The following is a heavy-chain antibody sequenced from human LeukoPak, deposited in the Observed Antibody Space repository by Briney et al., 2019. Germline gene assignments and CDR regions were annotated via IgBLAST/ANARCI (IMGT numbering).Heavy chain of an antibody. CDR1: GGSFSGYY. J-gene: IGHJ6*02. D-gene: IGHD3-10*01. CDR3: ARGRRVRGVMLLYYGMDV. Sequence: SETLSLTCAVYGGSFSGYYWSWIRQPPGKGLEWIGEINHSGSTNYNPSLKSRVTISVDTSKNQFSLKLSSVTAADTAVYYCARGRRVRGVMLLYYGMDVWGQGTTVTVSS. V-gene: IGHV4-34*01. CDR2: INHSGST.